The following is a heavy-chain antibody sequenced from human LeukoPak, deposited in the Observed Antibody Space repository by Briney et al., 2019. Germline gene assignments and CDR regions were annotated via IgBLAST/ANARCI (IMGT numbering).Heavy chain of an antibody. D-gene: IGHD6-19*01. J-gene: IGHJ4*02. CDR1: GFTFSSYS. V-gene: IGHV3-48*04. CDR2: ISSSSSTI. CDR3: ARDAVVAVAGMYYFDY. Sequence: GGSLRLSCAASGFTFSSYSMNWVRQAPGKGLEWVSYISSSSSTIYYADSVKGRFTISRDNAKNSLYLQMNSLRAEDTAVYYCARDAVVAVAGMYYFDYWGQGTLVTVSS.